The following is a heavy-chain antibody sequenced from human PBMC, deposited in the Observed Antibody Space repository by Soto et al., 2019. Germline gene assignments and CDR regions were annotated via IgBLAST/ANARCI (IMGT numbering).Heavy chain of an antibody. CDR1: GYTFTNYD. CDR3: PPHTLDTGMPSGY. D-gene: IGHD5-18*01. J-gene: IGHJ4*02. Sequence: QVQLVQSGAEVREPGASVKVSCKASGYTFTNYDVSWVRQAPGQGLEWMGWIGGYKGNTNYSQKLQGRVTLTTDTSTSTDYMELRGLRSDDTAVYYFPPHTLDTGMPSGYWGQGTPVNV. V-gene: IGHV1-18*01. CDR2: IGGYKGNT.